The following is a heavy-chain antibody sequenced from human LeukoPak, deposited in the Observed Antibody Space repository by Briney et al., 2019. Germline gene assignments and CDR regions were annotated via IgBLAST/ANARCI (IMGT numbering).Heavy chain of an antibody. CDR1: GYSFTSYW. D-gene: IGHD4-17*01. Sequence: GESLKISCKGSGYSFTSYWIGWVRQMPGKGLEWMGIIYPGDSDTRYSPSFQGQVTISADKSISTAYLQWSSLKAPDTAMYYCARRDVDYGDYDDCWGQGTLVTVSS. CDR3: ARRDVDYGDYDDC. J-gene: IGHJ4*02. V-gene: IGHV5-51*01. CDR2: IYPGDSDT.